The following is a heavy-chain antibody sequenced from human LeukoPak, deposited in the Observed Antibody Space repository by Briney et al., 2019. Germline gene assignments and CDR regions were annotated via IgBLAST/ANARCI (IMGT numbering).Heavy chain of an antibody. CDR3: ARIVVVPAASHGMDV. V-gene: IGHV3-23*01. D-gene: IGHD2-2*01. CDR2: ISGSGGST. Sequence: GGSLRLSCAASGFTFSSYAMSWVRQAPGKGLDWVSAISGSGGSTYYADSVKGRFTISRDNSKNTLYLQMNSLRAEDTAVYYCARIVVVPAASHGMDVWGQGTTVTVSS. CDR1: GFTFSSYA. J-gene: IGHJ6*02.